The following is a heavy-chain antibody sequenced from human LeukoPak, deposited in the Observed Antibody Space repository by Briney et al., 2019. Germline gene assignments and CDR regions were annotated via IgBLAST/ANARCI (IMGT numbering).Heavy chain of an antibody. CDR3: ARDHRVVPAANPYYYYGMDV. D-gene: IGHD2-2*01. V-gene: IGHV1-46*01. J-gene: IGHJ6*04. CDR2: INPSGGST. Sequence: ASVKVSCKASGYTFTSYYTHWVRQAPGQGLEWMGIINPSGGSTSYAQKFQGRVTMTRDTSTSTVYMELSSLRSEDTAVYYCARDHRVVPAANPYYYYGMDVWGKGTTVTVSS. CDR1: GYTFTSYY.